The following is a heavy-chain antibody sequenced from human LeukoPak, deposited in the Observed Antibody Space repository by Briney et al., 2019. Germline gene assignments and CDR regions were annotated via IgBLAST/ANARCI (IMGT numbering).Heavy chain of an antibody. V-gene: IGHV3-13*04. Sequence: GGALRLSCAASGFTFSNYDMHWVRQATGKGLEWVSAIGTAGDTYYQGSVRGRFTMSRENAKNSLYLQMNSLTAGDTAVYYCARGADTHFDYWGQGILVTVSS. J-gene: IGHJ4*02. CDR2: IGTAGDT. D-gene: IGHD2-15*01. CDR3: ARGADTHFDY. CDR1: GFTFSNYD.